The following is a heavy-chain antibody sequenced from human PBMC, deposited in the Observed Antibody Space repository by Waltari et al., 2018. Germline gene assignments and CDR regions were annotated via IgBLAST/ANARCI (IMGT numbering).Heavy chain of an antibody. CDR3: ARDLGYSCGSMSLRGPYYFDY. CDR1: GFTFSSYS. Sequence: EVQLVESGGGLVKPGGSLRLSCAASGFTFSSYSMNWVRQAPGKGLEWVSSISSSSSYIYYADSVKGRFTISRDNAKNSLYLQMNSLRAEDTAVYYCARDLGYSCGSMSLRGPYYFDYWGQGTLVTVSS. J-gene: IGHJ4*02. CDR2: ISSSSSYI. V-gene: IGHV3-21*01. D-gene: IGHD5-18*01.